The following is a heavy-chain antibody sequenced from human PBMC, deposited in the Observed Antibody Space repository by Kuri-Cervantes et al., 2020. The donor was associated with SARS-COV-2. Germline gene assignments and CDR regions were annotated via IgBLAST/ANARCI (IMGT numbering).Heavy chain of an antibody. J-gene: IGHJ4*02. Sequence: GSLRLSCTVSGGSISDHYWSWIRQSPGKGLEWIEYIYDSGTTNYNPSLKSRVTVSVDKSKNHFSLRLSSVTAADTAVYYCARDLNGQLWSTGLGYWGQGTLVTVSS. CDR1: GGSISDHY. CDR2: IYDSGTT. CDR3: ARDLNGQLWSTGLGY. D-gene: IGHD5-18*01. V-gene: IGHV4-59*11.